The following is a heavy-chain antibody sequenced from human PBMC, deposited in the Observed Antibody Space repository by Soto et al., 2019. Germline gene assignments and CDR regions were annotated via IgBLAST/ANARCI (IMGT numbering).Heavy chain of an antibody. J-gene: IGHJ4*02. V-gene: IGHV1-46*01. CDR2: INPSGGST. CDR1: GYTFTSYY. D-gene: IGHD6-19*01. Sequence: QVLLVQSGAEVKKPGASVKVSCKASGYTFTSYYMHWVRQAPGQGLEWMGIINPSGGSTSYAQKVQGRVTMTRDTSTSTVYMGLSSLRSEDTAVYYCAGGGVAGDAFDYWGQGTLVTVSS. CDR3: AGGGVAGDAFDY.